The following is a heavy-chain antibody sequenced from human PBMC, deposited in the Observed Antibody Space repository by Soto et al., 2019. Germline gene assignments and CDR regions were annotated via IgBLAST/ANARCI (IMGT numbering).Heavy chain of an antibody. CDR2: IHEDKNAK. CDR3: ATQDGQAAAGLVLDF. D-gene: IGHD6-25*01. V-gene: IGHV3-7*02. J-gene: IGHJ4*02. Sequence: EVRLVESGGGLVQPGGSLRLSCEASGFTFSSRWMTWVRQGPGKGLEWVANIHEDKNAKDYVDSVKGRFTISRDNAKNSLYRQMNGLRDEETGVYYFATQDGQAAAGLVLDFWGQGALVIVSS. CDR1: GFTFSSRW.